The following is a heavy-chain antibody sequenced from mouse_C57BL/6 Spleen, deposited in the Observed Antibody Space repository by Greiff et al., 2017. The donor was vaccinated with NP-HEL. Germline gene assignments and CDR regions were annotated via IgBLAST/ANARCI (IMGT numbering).Heavy chain of an antibody. J-gene: IGHJ2*01. V-gene: IGHV1-59*01. Sequence: VQLQQPGAELVRPGTSVKLSCKASGYTFTSYWMHWVKQRPGQGLEWIGVIDPSDSYTNYNQKFKGKATLTVDTSSSTAYMQLSSLTSEDSAVYYCANTGYQGYWGQGTTLTVSS. CDR1: GYTFTSYW. CDR2: IDPSDSYT. CDR3: ANTGYQGY. D-gene: IGHD3-2*02.